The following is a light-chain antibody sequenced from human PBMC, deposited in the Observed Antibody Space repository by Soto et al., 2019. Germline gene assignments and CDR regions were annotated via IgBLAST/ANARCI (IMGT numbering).Light chain of an antibody. CDR3: CSYAGNSTRVL. CDR2: EVS. J-gene: IGLJ2*01. CDR1: SSDVDTYKY. Sequence: QSALTQPASVSGAPGQSIIISCTGTSSDVDTYKYVSWYQQHPGKAPKLMIYEVSHRPSGVDERFSGSKSGNTASLTISGLQAEDEAGYYCCSYAGNSTRVLFGGGTEGTVL. V-gene: IGLV2-14*01.